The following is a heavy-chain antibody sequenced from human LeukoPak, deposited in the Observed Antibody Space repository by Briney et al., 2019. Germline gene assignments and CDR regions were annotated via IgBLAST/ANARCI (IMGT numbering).Heavy chain of an antibody. CDR3: AKDVVYCSSTSCPNPYYYYYGMDV. CDR1: GFTFSSYG. CDR2: ISGSGAGTFGTT. D-gene: IGHD2-2*01. V-gene: IGHV3-23*01. Sequence: GGSLILSCAASGFTFSSYGMNWVRQAPGKGLEWVSGISGSGAGTFGTTSYAGSVKGRFTISRDNSKNTLYLQMNSLRAEDTAIYYCAKDVVYCSSTSCPNPYYYYYGMDVWGQGTTVTVSS. J-gene: IGHJ6*02.